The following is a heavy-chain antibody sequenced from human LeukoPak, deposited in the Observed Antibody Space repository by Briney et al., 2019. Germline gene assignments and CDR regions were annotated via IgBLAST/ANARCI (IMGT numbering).Heavy chain of an antibody. CDR1: GFTVSSNY. CDR3: ARVRDAYNHPVVYFDY. V-gene: IGHV3-7*05. CDR2: IKQDGSEK. D-gene: IGHD5-24*01. Sequence: GGSLRLSCAASGFTVSSNYMSWVRQAPGKGLEWVANIKQDGSEKYYVESVKGRFTISRDNAKNSLYLQMNSLRVEDTAVYYCARVRDAYNHPVVYFDYWGQGTLVTVSS. J-gene: IGHJ4*02.